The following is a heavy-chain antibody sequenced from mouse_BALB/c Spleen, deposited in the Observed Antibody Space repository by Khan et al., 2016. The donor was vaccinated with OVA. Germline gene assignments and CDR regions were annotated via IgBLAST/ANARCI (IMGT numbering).Heavy chain of an antibody. V-gene: IGHV1-53*01. CDR2: INPSNGDT. J-gene: IGHJ3*01. Sequence: QVQLQQSGAELVKPGASVKLSCKASGYTFTSYYMYWVKQRPGQGLEWIGDINPSNGDTYFNEKFKNTATLTVDKSSSTTYMQLSSLTSEDSAVYYCTRGSYGGFASWVQGTLVTVSA. CDR3: TRGSYGGFAS. CDR1: GYTFTSYY. D-gene: IGHD2-12*01.